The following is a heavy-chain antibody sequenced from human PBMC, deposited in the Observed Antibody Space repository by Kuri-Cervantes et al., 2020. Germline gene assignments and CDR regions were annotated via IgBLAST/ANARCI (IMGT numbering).Heavy chain of an antibody. Sequence: SETLSLTCTVSGGSISSGGYYWSWIRQHPGKGLEWIGYIYYSGSTYYNPSLKSLVTISVDTSKNQFSLKLGSVTAADTAVYYCARATPYYYGSGSYLSPCGMDVWGQGTTVTVSS. CDR2: IYYSGST. CDR3: ARATPYYYGSGSYLSPCGMDV. D-gene: IGHD3-10*01. V-gene: IGHV4-31*01. CDR1: GGSISSGGYY. J-gene: IGHJ6*02.